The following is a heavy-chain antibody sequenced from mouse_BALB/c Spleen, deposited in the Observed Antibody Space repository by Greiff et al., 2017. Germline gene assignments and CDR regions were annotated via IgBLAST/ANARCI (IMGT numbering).Heavy chain of an antibody. CDR1: GYTFTEYT. CDR2: INPNNGGT. D-gene: IGHD1-1*01. V-gene: IGHV1-18*01. Sequence: EVQLQQSGPELVKPGASVKISCKTSGYTFTEYTMHWVKQSHGKSLEWIGGINPNNGGTSYNQKFKGKATLTVDKSSSTAYMELRSLTSEDSAVYYCAKGDYYGSSPYYFDYWGQGTTLTVSS. J-gene: IGHJ2*01. CDR3: AKGDYYGSSPYYFDY.